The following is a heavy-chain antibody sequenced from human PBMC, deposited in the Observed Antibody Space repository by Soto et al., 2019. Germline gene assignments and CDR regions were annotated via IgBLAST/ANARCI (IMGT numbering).Heavy chain of an antibody. CDR1: GYTFTSYD. V-gene: IGHV1-8*01. Sequence: GASVKVCCKASGYTFTSYDINWVRQATGQGLEWMGWMNPNSGNTGYAQKFQGRVTMTRNTSISTAYMELSSLRSEDTAVYYCARGSQYDILTGYYFQDYYYYMDVWGKGTTVTVSS. J-gene: IGHJ6*03. CDR3: ARGSQYDILTGYYFQDYYYYMDV. D-gene: IGHD3-9*01. CDR2: MNPNSGNT.